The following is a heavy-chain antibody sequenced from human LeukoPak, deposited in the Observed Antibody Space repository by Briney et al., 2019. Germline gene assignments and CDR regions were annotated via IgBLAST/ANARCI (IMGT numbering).Heavy chain of an antibody. CDR3: ARDLSTRYSIDY. V-gene: IGHV3-23*01. Sequence: PGGSLRLSCAASGFTFSSYAMSWVRQAPGKGLEWVSAISGSGGSTYYADSVKGRFTISRDNSKNTLSLQMDSLRADDTAVYYCARDLSTRYSIDYWGQGTLVTVSS. J-gene: IGHJ4*02. CDR1: GFTFSSYA. CDR2: ISGSGGST. D-gene: IGHD1-1*01.